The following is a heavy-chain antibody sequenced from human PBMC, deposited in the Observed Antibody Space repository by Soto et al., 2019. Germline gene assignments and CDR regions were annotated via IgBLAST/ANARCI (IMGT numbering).Heavy chain of an antibody. CDR3: ARARIAAAGTEFDY. D-gene: IGHD6-13*01. CDR2: ISYDGSNK. J-gene: IGHJ4*02. CDR1: GFTFSSYA. V-gene: IGHV3-30-3*01. Sequence: QVQLVESGGGVVQPGRSLRLSCAASGFTFSSYAMHWVRQAPGKGLEWVAVISYDGSNKYYADSVKGRFTISRDNSKNTLYLQMNSLRAEDTAVYYCARARIAAAGTEFDYWGQGTLVTVSS.